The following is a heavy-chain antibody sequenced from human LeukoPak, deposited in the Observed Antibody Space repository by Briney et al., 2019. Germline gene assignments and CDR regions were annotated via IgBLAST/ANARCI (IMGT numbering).Heavy chain of an antibody. V-gene: IGHV3-30*04. J-gene: IGHJ4*02. Sequence: GGSLRLSCAASGLVFNYYTMHWVRQTPNRGLEWVAVISSDGTDKHYADSVKGRFTISRDNSKNTVYLQMNSLRGEDTAVYYCAKDLSTGYYIAYWGQGTLVTVSS. CDR2: ISSDGTDK. CDR3: AKDLSTGYYIAY. CDR1: GLVFNYYT. D-gene: IGHD3-9*01.